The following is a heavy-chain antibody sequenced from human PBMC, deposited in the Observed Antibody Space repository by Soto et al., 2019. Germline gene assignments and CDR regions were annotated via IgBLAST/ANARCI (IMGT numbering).Heavy chain of an antibody. Sequence: QVQLQESGPGLVRASETLSLCCTVSGVSLSSFYWNWIRQPAGGGLEWIGRVYVHGTTTYNPSLKRRITLSLDPSKNQFSLNLRSVTAADTALYFCAADTGGGARAFEYWCPEMLAAVSS. V-gene: IGHV4-4*07. CDR2: VYVHGTT. CDR3: AADTGGGARAFEY. J-gene: IGHJ4*02. CDR1: GVSLSSFY. D-gene: IGHD3-16*01.